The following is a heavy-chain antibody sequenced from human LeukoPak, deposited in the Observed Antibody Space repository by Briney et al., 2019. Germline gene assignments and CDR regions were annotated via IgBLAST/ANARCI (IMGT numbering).Heavy chain of an antibody. D-gene: IGHD3-22*01. J-gene: IGHJ4*02. CDR3: ARGANRFTYYYDSSGYYYFDY. CDR1: GGTFSSYA. Sequence: GASVKVSCKASGGTFSSYAINWVRQAPGQGLEWMGGIIPIFGTANYAQKFQGRVTITADESTSTAYMELSSLRSEDTAVYYCARGANRFTYYYDSSGYYYFDYWGQGTLVTVSS. V-gene: IGHV1-69*13. CDR2: IIPIFGTA.